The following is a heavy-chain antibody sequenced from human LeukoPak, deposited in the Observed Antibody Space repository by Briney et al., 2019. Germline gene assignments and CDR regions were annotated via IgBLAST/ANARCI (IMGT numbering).Heavy chain of an antibody. CDR1: GGTFSSYA. D-gene: IGHD3-22*01. Sequence: PWASVKVSCKASGGTFSSYAISWVRQAPGQGLEWMGGIIPIFGTANYAQKFQGRVTITADESTSTAYMELRSLRSDDTAVYYCARGHRRFTGYYPSVYWGQGTLVTVSS. J-gene: IGHJ4*02. CDR3: ARGHRRFTGYYPSVY. V-gene: IGHV1-69*13. CDR2: IIPIFGTA.